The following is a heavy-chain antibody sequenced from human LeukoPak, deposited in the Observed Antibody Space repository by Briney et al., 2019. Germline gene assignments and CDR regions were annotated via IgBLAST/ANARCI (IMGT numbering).Heavy chain of an antibody. V-gene: IGHV1-69*04. CDR3: ARGRGAVAGTGEVFDY. CDR1: GGTFSSYA. Sequence: SVKVSCKASGGTFSSYAISWVRQAPGQGLEWMGRIIPILGIANYAQKFQGRVTITADKSTSTAYMELSSLRSEDTAVYYCARGRGAVAGTGEVFDYWAREPWSPSPQ. D-gene: IGHD6-19*01. CDR2: IIPILGIA. J-gene: IGHJ4*02.